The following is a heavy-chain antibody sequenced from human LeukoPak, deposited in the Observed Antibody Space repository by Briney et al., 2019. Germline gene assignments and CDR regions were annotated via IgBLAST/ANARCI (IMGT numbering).Heavy chain of an antibody. CDR1: GGSINSYF. Sequence: SETLSLTCTVSGGSINSYFWSWIRQPPGKGLEWIGYIYYSGSTNYNPSLKSRVTISVDKSKNQFSLNLSSVTAADTAVYYCARGAPRGYDYWGQGTLVTVSS. CDR2: IYYSGST. D-gene: IGHD5-18*01. V-gene: IGHV4-59*12. J-gene: IGHJ4*02. CDR3: ARGAPRGYDY.